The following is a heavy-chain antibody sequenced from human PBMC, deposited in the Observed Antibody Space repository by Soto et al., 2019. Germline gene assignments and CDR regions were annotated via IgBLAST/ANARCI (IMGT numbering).Heavy chain of an antibody. CDR2: IYTSGST. Sequence: PSETLSLTCTVSGGTISSYYWSWIRQPAGKGLEWIGRIYTSGSTNYNPSLKSRVTMSVDTSKNQFSLKLSSVTAADTAVDYCAGRSYEYVWGSYRPGVDYWGQGTLVTVSS. V-gene: IGHV4-4*07. CDR3: AGRSYEYVWGSYRPGVDY. D-gene: IGHD3-16*02. J-gene: IGHJ4*02. CDR1: GGTISSYY.